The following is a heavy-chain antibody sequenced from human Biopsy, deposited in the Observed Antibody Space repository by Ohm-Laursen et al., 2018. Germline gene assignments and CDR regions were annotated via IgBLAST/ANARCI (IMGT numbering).Heavy chain of an antibody. CDR3: GRAVRNQLLTDS. CDR2: LNPVSGNS. D-gene: IGHD1-7*01. Sequence: AASVKVSCNASGYTFTSYDITWVRQASGQGPEWIGWLNPVSGNSNFGQKFRGRVTVTSDTSISTAYMELSGLTSDDTATYYCGRAVRNQLLTDSWGQGTLVTVTS. V-gene: IGHV1-8*01. J-gene: IGHJ5*01. CDR1: GYTFTSYD.